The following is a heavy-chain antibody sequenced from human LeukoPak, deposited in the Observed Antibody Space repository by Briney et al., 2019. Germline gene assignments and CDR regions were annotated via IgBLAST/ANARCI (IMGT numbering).Heavy chain of an antibody. CDR2: INPNSGGT. CDR3: ARASMVRGYYYMDV. D-gene: IGHD3-10*01. CDR1: GGTFSSYA. J-gene: IGHJ6*03. Sequence: GASVKVSCKASGGTFSSYAISWVRQAPGQGLEWMGWINPNSGGTNYAQKFQGRVTMTRDTSISTAYMELSRLRSDDTAVYYCARASMVRGYYYMDVWGKGTTVTVSS. V-gene: IGHV1-2*02.